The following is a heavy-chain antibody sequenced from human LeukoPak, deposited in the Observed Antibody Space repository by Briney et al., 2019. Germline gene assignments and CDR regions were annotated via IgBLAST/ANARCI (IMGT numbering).Heavy chain of an antibody. J-gene: IGHJ4*02. CDR3: ARQAGGVDYDSSGYRLYYFDY. D-gene: IGHD3-22*01. CDR2: IIPIFGTA. Sequence: GASVKVSCKASGGTFSSYAISWVRQAPGQGLEWMGGIIPIFGTANYAQKFQGRVTITTDESTSTAYMELSSLRSEDTAVYYCARQAGGVDYDSSGYRLYYFDYWGQGTLVTVSS. V-gene: IGHV1-69*05. CDR1: GGTFSSYA.